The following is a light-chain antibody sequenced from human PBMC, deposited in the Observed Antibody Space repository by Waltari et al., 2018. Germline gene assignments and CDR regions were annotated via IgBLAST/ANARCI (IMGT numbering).Light chain of an antibody. Sequence: DIVMTQSPNSLAVSLGESATLNCKSSQSILDSSNKKNCLAWYQQKPGQPPKLLIYWASTRKSGVPDRFSGSGSGTDFTLTVSSLQAEDVAIYYCHQYYRGPDTFGQGTKLEIK. CDR2: WAS. CDR3: HQYYRGPDT. V-gene: IGKV4-1*01. J-gene: IGKJ2*01. CDR1: QSILDSSNKKNC.